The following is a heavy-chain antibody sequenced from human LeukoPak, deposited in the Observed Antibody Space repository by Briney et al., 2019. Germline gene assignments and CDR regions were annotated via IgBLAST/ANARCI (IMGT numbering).Heavy chain of an antibody. CDR1: GGSFSGYY. J-gene: IGHJ4*02. D-gene: IGHD3-22*01. CDR3: ARVRGYFSYFDY. V-gene: IGHV4-34*01. CDR2: INHSGST. Sequence: PSETLSLTCAVYGGSFSGYYWSWIRQPPGKGLEWIGEINHSGSTNYNPSLTSRVTISVDTSKNQFSLKLSSVTAVDTAVYYCARVRGYFSYFDYWGQGTLVTVSS.